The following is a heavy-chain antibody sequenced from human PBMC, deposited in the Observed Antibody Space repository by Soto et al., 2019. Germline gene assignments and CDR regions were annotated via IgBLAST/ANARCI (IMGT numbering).Heavy chain of an antibody. V-gene: IGHV2-5*02. Sequence: QITLRESGPTLVQPTQTLTLTCTLSGVSLTTSGVGVGWIRQPPGKALEWLALIYWDDDKRFSPSLKSRLAITRDTSKNQVVMTRTDMAPVDTAIYYCAHPQRTVLVGAPFDLWGQGSQGTVSS. J-gene: IGHJ4*02. D-gene: IGHD2-15*01. CDR3: AHPQRTVLVGAPFDL. CDR2: IYWDDDK. CDR1: GVSLTTSGVG.